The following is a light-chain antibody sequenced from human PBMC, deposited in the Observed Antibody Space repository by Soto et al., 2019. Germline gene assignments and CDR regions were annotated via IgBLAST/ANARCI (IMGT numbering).Light chain of an antibody. J-gene: IGLJ3*02. CDR3: ASHTAGGTRV. V-gene: IGLV2-14*01. Sequence: QSALTKPASVSGSPGQSITISCTGTRSDVGGDGYVSWYQQHPGKAPKVMIYEVTNRPAGVSFHFSGSKSCNTASLTISGLQAEDETDYYCASHTAGGTRVFGRGTKLTVL. CDR2: EVT. CDR1: RSDVGGDGY.